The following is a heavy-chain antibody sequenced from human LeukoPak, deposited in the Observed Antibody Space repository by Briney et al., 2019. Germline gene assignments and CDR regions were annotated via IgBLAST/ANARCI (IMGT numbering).Heavy chain of an antibody. D-gene: IGHD3-22*01. CDR1: GFIFSSDY. CDR2: IYSGGST. CDR3: ARAPNIVVVKFDP. J-gene: IGHJ5*02. V-gene: IGHV3-53*05. Sequence: GGSLRLSCAVSGFIFSSDYMSWVRQAPGKGLEWVSTIYSGGSTYYADSVKGRFTISRDNSKNTLYLQMNSLRAEDTAVYYCARAPNIVVVKFDPWGQGTLVTVSS.